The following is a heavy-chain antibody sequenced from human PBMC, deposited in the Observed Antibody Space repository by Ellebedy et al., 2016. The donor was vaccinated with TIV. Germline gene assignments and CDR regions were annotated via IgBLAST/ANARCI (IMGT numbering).Heavy chain of an antibody. CDR1: AYSFTNNW. D-gene: IGHD3-10*01. CDR2: IDPSDSYT. J-gene: IGHJ4*02. Sequence: GESLKISCRASAYSFTNNWITWVRQMPGKGLEWMGRIDPSDSYTTYSPSFQGHVTISVDKSIDTASLQWSSLKASDTAMYYCARHITSDYHGRVFDCWGQGTLVTVSS. CDR3: ARHITSDYHGRVFDC. V-gene: IGHV5-10-1*01.